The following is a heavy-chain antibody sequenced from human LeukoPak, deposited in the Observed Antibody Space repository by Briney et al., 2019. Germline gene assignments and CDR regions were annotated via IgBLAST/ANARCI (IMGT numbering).Heavy chain of an antibody. Sequence: SETLSLTCTVSGGSINNFFWNWGRQSPGKGLEWIGYVDHSGNTKYNPSLWCRVTMFVDTSNNQFSLRLTSLTAADTAVYYCARVPWKFEPFDIWGQGTKVTVSS. CDR2: VDHSGNT. CDR3: ARVPWKFEPFDI. V-gene: IGHV4-59*01. J-gene: IGHJ3*02. CDR1: GGSINNFF. D-gene: IGHD1-1*01.